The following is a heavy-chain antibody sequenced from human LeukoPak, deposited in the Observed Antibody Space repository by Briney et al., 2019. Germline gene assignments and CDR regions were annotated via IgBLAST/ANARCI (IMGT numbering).Heavy chain of an antibody. CDR1: CGSISSGSYS. J-gene: IGHJ6*03. CDR3: ARVGQRKRSVAAPRYYYYYMDV. Sequence: PSQTLSLTCTVSCGSISSGSYSWSWIRQPAGKGLEWIGRIYASGSTNYNPSLKSRVTISVDTSKNQFSLKLSSVTAADTAVYYCARVGQRKRSVAAPRYYYYYMDVWGKGTTVTVFS. D-gene: IGHD6-19*01. V-gene: IGHV4-61*02. CDR2: IYASGST.